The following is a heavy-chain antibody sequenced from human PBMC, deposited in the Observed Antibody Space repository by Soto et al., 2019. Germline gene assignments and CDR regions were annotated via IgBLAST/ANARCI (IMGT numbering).Heavy chain of an antibody. J-gene: IGHJ4*02. Sequence: QVQLVESGGGVVQPRRSLRLSCAASGFTFSSYGMHWVRQAPGKGLEWVAVIWYDGSNKYYADSVKGRFTISRDNSKNTLYLQMNSLRAEDTAVYYCARDREYSSSNFDYWGQGTLVTVSS. CDR3: ARDREYSSSNFDY. D-gene: IGHD6-6*01. V-gene: IGHV3-33*01. CDR1: GFTFSSYG. CDR2: IWYDGSNK.